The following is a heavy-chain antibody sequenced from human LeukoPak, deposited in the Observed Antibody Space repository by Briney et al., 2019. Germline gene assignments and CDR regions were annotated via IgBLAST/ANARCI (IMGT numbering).Heavy chain of an antibody. CDR3: ARGTPAGAVAFDY. J-gene: IGHJ4*02. CDR1: GGTFSSYA. V-gene: IGHV1-69*05. CDR2: IIPIFGTA. D-gene: IGHD6-19*01. Sequence: SVKVSCKASGGTFSSYAISWVRQAPGQGLEWMGRIIPIFGTANYAQKFQGRVTITTDESTSTAYLELSSLRSEDTAVYYCARGTPAGAVAFDYWGQGTLVTVSS.